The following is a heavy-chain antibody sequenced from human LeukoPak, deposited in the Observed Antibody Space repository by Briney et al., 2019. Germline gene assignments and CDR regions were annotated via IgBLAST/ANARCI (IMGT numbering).Heavy chain of an antibody. V-gene: IGHV4-59*08. D-gene: IGHD2-15*01. Sequence: SETLSLTCTVSGGSISSHFWSWIRQPPGKRLEWIGYIFYSGTTKYNPSLRSRVTLSIDTSRNQVSLKVTSVTAADTALYYCARVVASTSIDSWGQGILVTVSS. CDR1: GGSISSHF. J-gene: IGHJ4*02. CDR2: IFYSGTT. CDR3: ARVVASTSIDS.